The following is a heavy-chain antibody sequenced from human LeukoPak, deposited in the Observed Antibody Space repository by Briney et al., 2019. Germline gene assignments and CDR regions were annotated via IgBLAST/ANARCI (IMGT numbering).Heavy chain of an antibody. J-gene: IGHJ6*02. D-gene: IGHD6-13*01. V-gene: IGHV3-30-3*01. CDR3: ARGDWDSSSWSPRRDYYYYGMDV. CDR1: GFTFSSYA. CDR2: ISYDGNNK. Sequence: GGSLRLSCAASGFTFSSYAMHWVRQAPGKGLEWVAVISYDGNNKYYADSVKGRFTISRDNSKNTLYLQMNSLRAEDTAVYYCARGDWDSSSWSPRRDYYYYGMDVWGQGTTVTVSS.